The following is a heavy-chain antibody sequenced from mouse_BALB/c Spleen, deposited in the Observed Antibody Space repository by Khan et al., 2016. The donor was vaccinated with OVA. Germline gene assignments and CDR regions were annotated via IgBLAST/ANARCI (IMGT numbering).Heavy chain of an antibody. CDR1: GFTFNNYA. D-gene: IGHD2-3*01. CDR3: ARQGGIYDGPFDY. Sequence: EVELVESGGGLVKPGGSLKLSCAASGFTFNNYAMSWVRQTLAKRLEWVATVSRGGSYTYYPDNVKGRFTISRDNAESTLYLQMSSLRSEDTAMYYCARQGGIYDGPFDYWGQGTTLTVSS. V-gene: IGHV5-9-3*01. CDR2: VSRGGSYT. J-gene: IGHJ2*01.